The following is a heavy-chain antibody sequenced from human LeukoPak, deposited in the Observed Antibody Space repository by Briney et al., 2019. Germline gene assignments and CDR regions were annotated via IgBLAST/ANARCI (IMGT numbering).Heavy chain of an antibody. D-gene: IGHD1-26*01. V-gene: IGHV4-4*07. CDR2: VYTTGDT. CDR1: GGSISNFY. Sequence: SETLSLTCTVSGGSISNFYWSWIRQPAGKGLEWIGRVYTTGDTNYISSLKSRVTVSIDTSRNQFSLKLSSVTPADTAVYYCARGGAHQPDHSHFYQFMDVWGKGTTFTVSS. J-gene: IGHJ6*03. CDR3: ARGGAHQPDHSHFYQFMDV.